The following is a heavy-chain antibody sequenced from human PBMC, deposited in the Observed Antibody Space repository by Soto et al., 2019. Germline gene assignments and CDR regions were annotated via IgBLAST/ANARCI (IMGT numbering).Heavy chain of an antibody. D-gene: IGHD1-20*01. Sequence: SETLSLTCAFYGWSFSGYYWSLIRQPPGKGLEWIGEINHSGSTNYNPSLKSRVTISVDTSKNQFSLKLSSVTAADTAVYYCARGGKYNWKLDYWGQGTLVTVSS. V-gene: IGHV4-34*01. CDR1: GWSFSGYY. J-gene: IGHJ4*02. CDR2: INHSGST. CDR3: ARGGKYNWKLDY.